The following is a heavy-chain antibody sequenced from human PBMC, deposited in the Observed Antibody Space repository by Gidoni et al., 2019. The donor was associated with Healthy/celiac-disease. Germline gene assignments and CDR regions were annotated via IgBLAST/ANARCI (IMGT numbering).Heavy chain of an antibody. Sequence: QLQLQESGPGLVKPSETLSLTCTVSGGSISSSSYYCGWIRQPPGKGLEWIGSIYYSGSTYYNPSLKSRVTISVDTSKNQFSLKLSSVTAEDTAVYYCARHDGGVAARPQYYYYGMDVWGQGTTVTVSS. D-gene: IGHD6-6*01. CDR2: IYYSGST. CDR1: GGSISSSSYY. J-gene: IGHJ6*02. CDR3: ARHDGGVAARPQYYYYGMDV. V-gene: IGHV4-39*01.